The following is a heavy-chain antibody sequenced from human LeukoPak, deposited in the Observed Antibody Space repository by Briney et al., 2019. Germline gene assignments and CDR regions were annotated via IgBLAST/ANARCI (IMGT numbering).Heavy chain of an antibody. V-gene: IGHV3-23*01. CDR2: ISGDGINT. CDR1: GFIFSRYA. J-gene: IGHJ4*02. Sequence: GGSLRLSCAASGFIFSRYAMSWLRQAPGKGLDCVSAISGDGINTYYADSVRGRFTISKDISKSTLYLQMNSLRAEDTAVYYCAKDYGLGGGSCFDFWGQGTLVTASS. CDR3: AKDYGLGGGSCFDF. D-gene: IGHD2-15*01.